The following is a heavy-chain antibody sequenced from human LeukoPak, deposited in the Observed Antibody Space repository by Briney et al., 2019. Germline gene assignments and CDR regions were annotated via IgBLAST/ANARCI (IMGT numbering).Heavy chain of an antibody. CDR3: ARGALITMVRGTYYGMDV. D-gene: IGHD3-10*01. CDR1: GDSVSSNSAA. Sequence: SQTLSLTCAISGDSVSSNSAAWNWIRQSPSRGLEWLGRTYYRSKWYNDYAVSVKSRITINPDTSKNQFSLQLNSVTPEDTAVYYCARGALITMVRGTYYGMDVWGQGTTVTVSS. J-gene: IGHJ6*02. V-gene: IGHV6-1*01. CDR2: TYYRSKWYN.